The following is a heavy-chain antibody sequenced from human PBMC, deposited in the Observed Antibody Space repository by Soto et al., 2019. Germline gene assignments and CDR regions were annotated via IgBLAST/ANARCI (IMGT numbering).Heavy chain of an antibody. J-gene: IGHJ4*02. CDR2: IYSGGST. CDR1: GFTVSSNY. V-gene: IGHV3-66*01. Sequence: PGGSLRLSCAASGFTVSSNYMSWVRQAPGKGLEWVSLIYSGGSTYYADSVKGRFTISRDNSKNTLYLQMNSLRAEDTAAYYCAREGIEQAFDYWGQGTLVTVSS. CDR3: AREGIEQAFDY. D-gene: IGHD6-13*01.